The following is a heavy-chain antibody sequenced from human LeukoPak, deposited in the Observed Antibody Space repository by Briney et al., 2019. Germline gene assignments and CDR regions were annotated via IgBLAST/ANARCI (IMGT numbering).Heavy chain of an antibody. CDR1: GFMFSSFC. J-gene: IGHJ4*02. V-gene: IGHV3-74*01. Sequence: GGSLRLSCAASGFMFSSFCMHWVRQVPGKGLASVSRICGDGSSTSYADSVKGRFTISRDNAKSTVYLQMNSLRAEDTAVYYCAKDSPFGGYWGQGTLVTVSS. CDR3: AKDSPFGGY. CDR2: ICGDGSST. D-gene: IGHD3-16*01.